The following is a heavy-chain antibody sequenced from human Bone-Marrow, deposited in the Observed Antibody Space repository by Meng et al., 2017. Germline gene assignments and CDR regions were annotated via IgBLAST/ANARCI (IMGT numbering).Heavy chain of an antibody. CDR3: AKAPNP. J-gene: IGHJ5*02. CDR1: GFTFSSYA. CDR2: ISASGDST. Sequence: GESLKISCAASGFTFSSYAMSWVRQAPGKGLEWVSGISASGDSTYYADSVKGRFTISRDNSKNTLYLQMNSLRAEDTAVYYCAKAPNPWGQGTLVTVSS. V-gene: IGHV3-23*01.